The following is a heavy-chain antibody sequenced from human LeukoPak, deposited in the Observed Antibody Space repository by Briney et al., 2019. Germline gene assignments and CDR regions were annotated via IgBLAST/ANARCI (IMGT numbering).Heavy chain of an antibody. J-gene: IGHJ4*02. V-gene: IGHV4-34*01. CDR2: INHSGST. Sequence: PSETLSLTCAVYGGSFSGYYWSWIRQPPGKGLEWIGEINHSGSTNYNPSLKSRVTISVDTSKNQFSLKLSSVTAADTAVYYCAGNGWGITMVRGVIGYWGQGTLVTVSS. D-gene: IGHD3-10*01. CDR3: AGNGWGITMVRGVIGY. CDR1: GGSFSGYY.